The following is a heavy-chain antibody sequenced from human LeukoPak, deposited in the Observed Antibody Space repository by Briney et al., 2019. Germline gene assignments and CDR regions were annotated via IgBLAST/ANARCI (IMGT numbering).Heavy chain of an antibody. V-gene: IGHV1-18*01. CDR1: GYTFSTFG. D-gene: IGHD6-6*01. J-gene: IGHJ4*02. CDR3: LRDAITGRLTGDY. CDR2: ISVYNGNT. Sequence: ASVKVSCKASGYTFSTFGMSWVREAPGQGLEWMGWISVYNGNTNYAQTFQGRATMTTDTSASTAYMELRSLRSDDTAVYYCLRDAITGRLTGDYWGQGTMVTVSS.